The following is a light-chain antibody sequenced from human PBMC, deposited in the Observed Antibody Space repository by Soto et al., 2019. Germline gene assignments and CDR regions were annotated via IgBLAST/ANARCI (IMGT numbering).Light chain of an antibody. J-gene: IGKJ5*01. V-gene: IGKV1-39*01. CDR1: QTITTY. CDR2: DAS. CDR3: QQSYSTPPT. Sequence: DIQMTQSPSSLSASIGDRFTITCRASQTITTYLNWYQQKPGKAPNLLIYDASNLQSGVPSRFSGSGSGTDFTLTISSLQAEDSGTYYYQQSYSTPPTFGHGTRLEIK.